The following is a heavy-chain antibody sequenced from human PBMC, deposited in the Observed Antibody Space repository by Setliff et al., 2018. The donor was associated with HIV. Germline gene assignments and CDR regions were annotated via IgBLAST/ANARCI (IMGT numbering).Heavy chain of an antibody. V-gene: IGHV4-59*12. Sequence: PSETLSLTCTVSGGSISSYYWSWIRQPPGEGLEWIGEINHSGSTNYNPSLKSRVTMSVDKSKNQFSLRLSSVTAADTAVYYCARARRAGSGPKYFQHWGQGTLVTVSS. J-gene: IGHJ1*01. D-gene: IGHD2-15*01. CDR2: INHSGST. CDR1: GGSISSYY. CDR3: ARARRAGSGPKYFQH.